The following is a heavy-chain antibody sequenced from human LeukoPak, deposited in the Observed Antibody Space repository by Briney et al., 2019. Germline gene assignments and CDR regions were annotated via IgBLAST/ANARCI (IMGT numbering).Heavy chain of an antibody. V-gene: IGHV3-33*01. D-gene: IGHD3-10*01. CDR3: AREVPRRDAFDI. CDR2: IWYDGSNK. Sequence: GGSPRLSCAASGFTFSSYGMHWVRQAPGKGLEWVAVIWYDGSNKYYADSVKGRFAISRDSSKNTLYLQMNSLRAEDTAVYYCAREVPRRDAFDIWGQGTMVTVSS. CDR1: GFTFSSYG. J-gene: IGHJ3*02.